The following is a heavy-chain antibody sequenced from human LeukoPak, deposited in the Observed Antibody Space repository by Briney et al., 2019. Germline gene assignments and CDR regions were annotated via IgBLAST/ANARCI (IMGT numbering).Heavy chain of an antibody. CDR3: ARRVGRTYYYGSGRPNWFDP. V-gene: IGHV4-39*07. J-gene: IGHJ5*02. CDR2: IYYSGNT. Sequence: PSETLSLTCTVSGVSISSSNSYWGWIRQPPGKGLEWIGSIYYSGNTYYNPSLKSRVTISVDTSKNQFSLKLSSVTAADTAVYYCARRVGRTYYYGSGRPNWFDPWGQGTLVTVSS. D-gene: IGHD3-10*01. CDR1: GVSISSSNSY.